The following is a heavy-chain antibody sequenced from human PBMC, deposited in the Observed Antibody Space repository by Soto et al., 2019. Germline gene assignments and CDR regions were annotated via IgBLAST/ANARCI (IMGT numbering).Heavy chain of an antibody. CDR3: AKDVSYGDYSAFDY. V-gene: IGHV3-9*01. J-gene: IGHJ4*02. Sequence: EVQLVESGGGLVQPGRSLRLSCAASGFTFDDYTMHWVRQAPGKGLEWVSGIYWNSGIIDYADSVKGRFTISRDNAKNSLHLQRNRLRPEDTALYYCAKDVSYGDYSAFDYWGQGTLVTVSS. CDR1: GFTFDDYT. CDR2: IYWNSGII. D-gene: IGHD4-17*01.